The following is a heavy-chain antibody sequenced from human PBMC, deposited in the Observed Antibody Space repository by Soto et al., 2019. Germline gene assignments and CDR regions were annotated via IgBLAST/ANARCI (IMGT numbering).Heavy chain of an antibody. CDR3: AAGEPLNY. V-gene: IGHV3-33*01. J-gene: IGHJ4*02. CDR2: IWYDGSNK. D-gene: IGHD3-10*01. Sequence: GGSLRLSCAASGFTFSNYGTHWVRQAPGKGLEWVAIIWYDGSNKYYADSVKGRFTISRDNSKNTVYLQMNSLRAEDTAMYFCAAGEPLNYRGQGTLVTVSS. CDR1: GFTFSNYG.